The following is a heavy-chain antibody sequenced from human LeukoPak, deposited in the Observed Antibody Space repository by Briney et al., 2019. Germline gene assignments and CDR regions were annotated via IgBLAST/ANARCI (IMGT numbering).Heavy chain of an antibody. Sequence: PGGSLRLSCAASGFTFSSYAMSWVRQAPGKGLEWVSAISGSGGSTYYADSVKGRFIISRDNSKNTLYLRMNSLRAEDTAVYYCAKAASSAVVAATKYWYFDLWGRGTLVTVSS. D-gene: IGHD2-15*01. V-gene: IGHV3-23*01. CDR3: AKAASSAVVAATKYWYFDL. CDR1: GFTFSSYA. J-gene: IGHJ2*01. CDR2: ISGSGGST.